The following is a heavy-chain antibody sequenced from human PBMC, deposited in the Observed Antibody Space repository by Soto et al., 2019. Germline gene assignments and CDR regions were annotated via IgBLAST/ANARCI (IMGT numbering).Heavy chain of an antibody. CDR3: ATSRISIVVAGEPEYYLDY. D-gene: IGHD6-19*01. J-gene: IGHJ4*02. CDR2: INPDSGDT. Sequence: ASVKVSCKASGYIFTGYYIHWLRQAPGQGLEWMGWINPDSGDTNYTQKFQGWVTMTRDTSINTAYMELSRLRSDDTAVYYCATSRISIVVAGEPEYYLDYWGQGTLVTVSS. CDR1: GYIFTGYY. V-gene: IGHV1-2*04.